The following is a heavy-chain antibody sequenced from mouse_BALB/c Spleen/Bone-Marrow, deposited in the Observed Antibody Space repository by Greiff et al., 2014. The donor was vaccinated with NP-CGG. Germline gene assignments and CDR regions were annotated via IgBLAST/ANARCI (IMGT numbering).Heavy chain of an antibody. CDR1: GYTFTDYN. V-gene: IGHV1S29*02. J-gene: IGHJ4*01. CDR3: AREGGYYDALDF. CDR2: IYPYNGGT. D-gene: IGHD2-2*01. Sequence: VQLQQPGPELVKPGASVKISYKASGYTFTDYNMHWVKQSHGKSLEWIGYIYPYNGGTGYNQKFKSKATLTVDTSSSTAYMELRSLTSEDSAVYYCAREGGYYDALDFWGQGTSVTVSS.